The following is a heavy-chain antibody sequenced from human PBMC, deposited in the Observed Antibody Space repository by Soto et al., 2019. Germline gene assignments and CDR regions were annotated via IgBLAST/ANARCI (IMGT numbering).Heavy chain of an antibody. V-gene: IGHV1-69*02. CDR3: ATIASTTGTGRAFDI. CDR2: IIPILGIA. J-gene: IGHJ3*02. Sequence: SVKVSCKASGGTFSSYTISWVRQAPGQGLEWMGRIIPILGIANYAQKFQGRVTITADKSMSTAYMELSSLRSEDTAVYYCATIASTTGTGRAFDIWGQGTMVTVSS. D-gene: IGHD1-1*01. CDR1: GGTFSSYT.